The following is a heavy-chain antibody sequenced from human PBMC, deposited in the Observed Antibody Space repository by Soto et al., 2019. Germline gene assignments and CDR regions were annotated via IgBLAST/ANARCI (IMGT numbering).Heavy chain of an antibody. J-gene: IGHJ6*02. Sequence: GGSLRLSCAASGFTFSSYAMHCVRQAPGKGLEWVAVISYDGSNKYYADSVKGRFTISRDNSKNTLYLQMNSLRAEDTAVYYCARDGPRGVTIFGVVIIPYYYGMDVWGQGTTVTVSS. V-gene: IGHV3-30-3*01. CDR3: ARDGPRGVTIFGVVIIPYYYGMDV. CDR1: GFTFSSYA. CDR2: ISYDGSNK. D-gene: IGHD3-3*01.